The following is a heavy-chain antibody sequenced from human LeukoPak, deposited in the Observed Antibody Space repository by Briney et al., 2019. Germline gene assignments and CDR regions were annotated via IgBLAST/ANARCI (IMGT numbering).Heavy chain of an antibody. CDR3: ARDYLGYCSGSSCYHYYYYYMDV. Sequence: ASVKVSCKASGYTFTGYYMHWVRQAPGQGLEWMGRINPNSGGTNYAQKFQGRVTMTRDTSISTAYMELSRLRSDDTAVYYCARDYLGYCSGSSCYHYYYYYMDVWGKGTTVTVSS. CDR1: GYTFTGYY. D-gene: IGHD2-15*01. CDR2: INPNSGGT. J-gene: IGHJ6*03. V-gene: IGHV1-2*06.